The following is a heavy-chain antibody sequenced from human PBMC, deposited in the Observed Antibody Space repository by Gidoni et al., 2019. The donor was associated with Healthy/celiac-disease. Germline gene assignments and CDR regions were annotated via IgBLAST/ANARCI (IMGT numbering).Heavy chain of an antibody. D-gene: IGHD4-17*01. CDR1: GFTFSRYA. V-gene: IGHV3-64*01. J-gene: IGHJ6*02. CDR2: ISSNGGST. Sequence: EVQLVESGGGLVQPGGSLRLSCAASGFTFSRYAMHWVRQAPGKGLEYVSAISSNGGSTYYANSVKGRFTISRDNSKNTLYLQMGSLRAEDMAVYYCARGYGDYRLNPPNYYGMDVWGQGTTVTVSS. CDR3: ARGYGDYRLNPPNYYGMDV.